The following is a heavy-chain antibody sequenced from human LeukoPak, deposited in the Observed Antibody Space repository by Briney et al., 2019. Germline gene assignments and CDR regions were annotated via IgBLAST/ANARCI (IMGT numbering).Heavy chain of an antibody. Sequence: SETLSLTCTVSGYSISSGYYWGWIRQPPGKGLEWIGSLYHSGSPYYNTSLKSRVTISVDTSKNQFSLTLTSVTAADTAVYYCARDRSVGVLPAPPFDFWGQGTLVTVSS. CDR3: ARDRSVGVLPAPPFDF. CDR1: GYSISSGYY. J-gene: IGHJ4*02. D-gene: IGHD6-6*01. CDR2: LYHSGSP. V-gene: IGHV4-38-2*02.